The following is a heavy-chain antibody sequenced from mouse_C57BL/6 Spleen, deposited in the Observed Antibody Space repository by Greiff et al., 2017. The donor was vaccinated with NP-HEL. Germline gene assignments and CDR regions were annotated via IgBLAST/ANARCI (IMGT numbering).Heavy chain of an antibody. D-gene: IGHD1-1*01. CDR1: GFTFSSYA. J-gene: IGHJ1*03. CDR3: ARDHGYGSYFDV. CDR2: ISDGGSYT. V-gene: IGHV5-4*01. Sequence: EVQLVESGGGLVKPGGSLKLSCAASGFTFSSYAMSWVRQTPEKRLEWVATISDGGSYTYYPDNVKGRFTISRDNAKNNLYLQMSHLKSEDTAMYYCARDHGYGSYFDVWGTGTTVTVSS.